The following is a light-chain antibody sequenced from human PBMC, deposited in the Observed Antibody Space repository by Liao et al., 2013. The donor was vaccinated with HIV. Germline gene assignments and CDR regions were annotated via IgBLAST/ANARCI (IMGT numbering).Light chain of an antibody. V-gene: IGLV3-21*01. CDR3: QVWDTSSDSYV. CDR1: NIGSKS. CDR2: YDS. J-gene: IGLJ1*01. Sequence: SYVLTQPPSVSVAPGKTARITCGGTNIGSKSVHWYQQKPGQAPVLVIYYDSDRPSAIPERFSGSNSGGTATLTITRVEAGDEADYFCQVWDTSSDSYVFGPGTKVTVL.